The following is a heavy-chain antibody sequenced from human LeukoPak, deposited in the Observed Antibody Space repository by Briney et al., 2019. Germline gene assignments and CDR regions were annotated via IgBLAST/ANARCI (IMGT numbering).Heavy chain of an antibody. CDR2: INHSGST. Sequence: PSETLSLTCAVYGGSFSGYYWSWIRQPPGKGLEWIGEINHSGSTNYNPSLKSRVTISVDTSKNQFSLKLSSVTAADTAVYYCARDPQTIAAAGGYYFDYWGQGTLVTVSS. V-gene: IGHV4-34*01. CDR1: GGSFSGYY. CDR3: ARDPQTIAAAGGYYFDY. D-gene: IGHD6-13*01. J-gene: IGHJ4*02.